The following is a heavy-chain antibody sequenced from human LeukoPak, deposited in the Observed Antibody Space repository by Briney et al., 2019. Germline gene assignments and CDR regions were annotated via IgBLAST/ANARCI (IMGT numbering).Heavy chain of an antibody. D-gene: IGHD3-9*01. Sequence: ASVKVSCKASGSTFSSYDINWVRQATGQGLEWMGWMNPNSGDTGYTPRFQGRVTMTRDTSISTAYMELSSLRSEDTAVYYCARDRDNYDILTGYPDYWGQGTLVTVSS. CDR3: ARDRDNYDILTGYPDY. CDR2: MNPNSGDT. CDR1: GSTFSSYD. V-gene: IGHV1-8*02. J-gene: IGHJ4*02.